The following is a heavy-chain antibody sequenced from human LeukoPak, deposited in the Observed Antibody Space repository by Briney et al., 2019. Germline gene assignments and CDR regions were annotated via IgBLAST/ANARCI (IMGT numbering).Heavy chain of an antibody. D-gene: IGHD2-2*01. CDR1: GFTFSSYS. V-gene: IGHV3-73*01. CDR2: IRSKANSYAT. Sequence: GGSLRLSCAASGFTFSSYSMNWVRQAPGKGLDWVGRIRSKANSYATAYAASVKGRFTISRDDSKNTAYLQMNSLKTEDTAVYYCTSGGYCSSTSCYGENWGQGTLVTVSS. CDR3: TSGGYCSSTSCYGEN. J-gene: IGHJ4*02.